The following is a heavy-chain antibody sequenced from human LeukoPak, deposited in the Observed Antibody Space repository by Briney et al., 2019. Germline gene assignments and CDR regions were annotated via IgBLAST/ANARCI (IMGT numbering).Heavy chain of an antibody. CDR1: GFTFSSYS. Sequence: GGSLRLSCAASGFTFSSYSMNWVRQAPGKGLEWVSSISSSRSYIYYADSVKGRFTISRDNAKNSLYLQMNSLRAEDTAVYYCARDKWSHYYGSGRGWGTNWFDPWGQGTLVTVSS. CDR2: ISSSRSYI. D-gene: IGHD3-10*01. J-gene: IGHJ5*02. CDR3: ARDKWSHYYGSGRGWGTNWFDP. V-gene: IGHV3-21*01.